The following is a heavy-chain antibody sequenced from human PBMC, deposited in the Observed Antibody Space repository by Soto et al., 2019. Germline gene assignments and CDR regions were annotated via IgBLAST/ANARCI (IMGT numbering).Heavy chain of an antibody. V-gene: IGHV3-30*09. D-gene: IGHD6-6*01. CDR3: ARQGIAARKYPNKDLDG. J-gene: IGHJ6*02. Sequence: QVQLVESGGGVVQPGRSLRLSCAASGFTFSDYAMHWVRQPPGKGLEWVTLISYDASSKYLADSVKGRFAISRDNSNNTPFLPMNSLGPGDTAVYYCARQGIAARKYPNKDLDGWGQGTTVTVSS. CDR1: GFTFSDYA. CDR2: ISYDASSK.